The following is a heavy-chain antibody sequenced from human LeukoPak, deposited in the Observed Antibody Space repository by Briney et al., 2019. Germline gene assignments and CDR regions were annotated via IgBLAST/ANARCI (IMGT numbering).Heavy chain of an antibody. D-gene: IGHD5-18*01. Sequence: GGSLRLSCAASGFTFSSYAMHWVRQAPGKGLEWVAVISYDGSNKYYADSVKGRFTISRDNSKNTLYLQMNSLRAEDTAVYYCARVSGQLWSSLDYWGQGTLVTVSS. CDR2: ISYDGSNK. J-gene: IGHJ4*02. CDR1: GFTFSSYA. V-gene: IGHV3-30-3*01. CDR3: ARVSGQLWSSLDY.